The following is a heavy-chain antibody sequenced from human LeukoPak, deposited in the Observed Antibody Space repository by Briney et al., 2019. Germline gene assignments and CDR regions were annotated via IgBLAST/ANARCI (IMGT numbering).Heavy chain of an antibody. CDR2: IYNSGST. J-gene: IGHJ4*02. CDR3: ARGSFDTSDYNYIGFDY. D-gene: IGHD3-22*01. CDR1: GGSISSHY. Sequence: PSETLSLTCTVSGGSISSHYLSWLRQLPGKGLEWIGYIYNSGSTNYNPSLKSRLTISIDTSKNQFSLKLTSVTAADTAGYYCARGSFDTSDYNYIGFDYWGQGTLVTVSS. V-gene: IGHV4-59*11.